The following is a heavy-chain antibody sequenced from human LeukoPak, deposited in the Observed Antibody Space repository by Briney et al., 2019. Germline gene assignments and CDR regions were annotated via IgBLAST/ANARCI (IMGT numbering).Heavy chain of an antibody. CDR3: ARDSPRCSSTSCPSDY. D-gene: IGHD2-2*01. CDR2: IKQDGSEK. J-gene: IGHJ4*02. CDR1: GFTFSSYW. V-gene: IGHV3-7*01. Sequence: GGSLRLSCAASGFTFSSYWMSWVRQAPGKGLEWVASIKQDGSEKYYVDSVKGRFTISRDNAKNSLYLQMNSLRAEDTAVYYCARDSPRCSSTSCPSDYWGQGTLVTVSS.